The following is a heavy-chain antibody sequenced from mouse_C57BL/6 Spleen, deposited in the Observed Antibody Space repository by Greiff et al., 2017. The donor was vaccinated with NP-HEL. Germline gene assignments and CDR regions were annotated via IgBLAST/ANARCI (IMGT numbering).Heavy chain of an antibody. D-gene: IGHD2-3*01. V-gene: IGHV1-64*01. CDR1: GFTFTSYW. CDR2: IHPNSGST. J-gene: IGHJ4*01. CDR3: ARSRDDSYYPYAMDY. Sequence: VQLQQPGAELVKPGASVKLSCTASGFTFTSYWMHWVKQGPGQGLEWIGMIHPNSGSTNYNEKLKSKATLTVDKYSSTYYMQLSSLTSEDSTVYYCARSRDDSYYPYAMDYWGQGTSVTVSS.